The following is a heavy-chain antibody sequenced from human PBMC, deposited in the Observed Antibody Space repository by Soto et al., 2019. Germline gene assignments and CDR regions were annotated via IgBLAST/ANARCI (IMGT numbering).Heavy chain of an antibody. J-gene: IGHJ3*02. CDR2: ISSSSSTV. V-gene: IGHV3-48*01. Sequence: GGSLRLSCAASGFTFSSYSMNWVRQAPGKGLEWVSYISSSSSTVHYADSVKGRFTISRDNAKNSLYLQMNSLRAEDTAVYYCAKGWLAVAGKRGAFDIWGQGTMVTVSS. D-gene: IGHD6-19*01. CDR3: AKGWLAVAGKRGAFDI. CDR1: GFTFSSYS.